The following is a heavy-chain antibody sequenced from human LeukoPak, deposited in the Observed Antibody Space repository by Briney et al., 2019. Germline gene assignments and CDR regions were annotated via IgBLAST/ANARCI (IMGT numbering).Heavy chain of an antibody. CDR1: GYSISSGYY. D-gene: IGHD1-26*01. J-gene: IGHJ3*02. Sequence: PSETLSLTCTVSGYSISSGYYWSWIRQPAGKGLEWIGRIYTSGSTNYNPSLKSRVTISVDTSKNQFSLKLSSVTAADTAVYYCARGASGSYFAFDIWGQGTTVTISS. CDR3: ARGASGSYFAFDI. CDR2: IYTSGST. V-gene: IGHV4-61*02.